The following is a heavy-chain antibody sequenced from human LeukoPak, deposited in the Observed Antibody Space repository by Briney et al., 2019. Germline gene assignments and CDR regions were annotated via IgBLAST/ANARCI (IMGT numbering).Heavy chain of an antibody. D-gene: IGHD5-12*01. Sequence: PSETLSLTCTVSGGSISSYYWSWIRQPPGKGLEWIGYIYYSGSTNYNPSLKSRVTISVDTSKNQFSLKLSSVTAADTAVYYCARAIGYSGYDRPFDYWGQGTLVTVSS. J-gene: IGHJ4*02. V-gene: IGHV4-59*12. CDR2: IYYSGST. CDR3: ARAIGYSGYDRPFDY. CDR1: GGSISSYY.